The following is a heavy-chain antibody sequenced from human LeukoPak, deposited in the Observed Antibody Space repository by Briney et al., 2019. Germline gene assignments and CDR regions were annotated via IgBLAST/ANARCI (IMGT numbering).Heavy chain of an antibody. J-gene: IGHJ3*02. V-gene: IGHV3-48*01. D-gene: IGHD4-23*01. CDR3: ARDNSDIDAFDN. CDR2: ISPSSSTI. Sequence: PGGSLRLSCAASGFTFSTYGINWVRQAPGKGLEWVSYISPSSSTIYYADSVKGRFTTSRDNAKDSLSLQMNSLRAEDTAVYYCARDNSDIDAFDNWGQGTMVTVSS. CDR1: GFTFSTYG.